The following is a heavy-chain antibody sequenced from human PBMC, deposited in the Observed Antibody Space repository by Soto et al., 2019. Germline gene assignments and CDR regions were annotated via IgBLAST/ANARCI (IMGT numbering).Heavy chain of an antibody. CDR1: GFTVSRDY. J-gene: IGHJ5*02. V-gene: IGHV3-53*01. CDR2: IYTGGST. D-gene: IGHD4-17*01. CDR3: ARAYGGNPALFDP. Sequence: PGGSLRLSCAASGFTVSRDYMSWVRQAPGKGLEWVLVIYTGGSTYYADSVKGRFTFSRDNSKNTLYLQMNSLRAEDTAVYYCARAYGGNPALFDPWGQGTLVTVSS.